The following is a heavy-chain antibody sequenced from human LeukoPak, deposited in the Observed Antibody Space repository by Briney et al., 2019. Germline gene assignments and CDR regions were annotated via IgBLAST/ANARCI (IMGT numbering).Heavy chain of an antibody. CDR2: ISGSGAST. J-gene: IGHJ4*02. D-gene: IGHD3-22*01. CDR1: GFTFSSYA. CDR3: AKDDLDYYDSSGYYPDF. V-gene: IGHV3-23*01. Sequence: GGSLRLSCAASGFTFSSYAMSRVRQAPGKGLEWISAISGSGASTYYADSVKGRFTISRDNSKNTLYLQMNSLRAEDTAVYYCAKDDLDYYDSSGYYPDFWGQGTLVTVSS.